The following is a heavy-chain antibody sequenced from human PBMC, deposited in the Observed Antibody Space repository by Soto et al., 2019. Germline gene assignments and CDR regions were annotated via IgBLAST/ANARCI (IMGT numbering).Heavy chain of an antibody. J-gene: IGHJ5*02. Sequence: EVQLVESGGGLVQPGGSRGLSVPASGFTFSSYSINWVGQPPGKGREWVSYISSSSITLYYADSVKGRFTISRDNAKNSLYLQMNSLRDEDTAVYYCAREGGSLNWFDPWGQGTLVTVSS. V-gene: IGHV3-48*02. CDR3: AREGGSLNWFDP. CDR1: GFTFSSYS. D-gene: IGHD1-26*01. CDR2: ISSSSITL.